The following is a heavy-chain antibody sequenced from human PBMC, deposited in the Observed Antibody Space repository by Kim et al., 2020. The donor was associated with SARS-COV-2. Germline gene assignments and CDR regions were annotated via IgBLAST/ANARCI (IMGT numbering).Heavy chain of an antibody. D-gene: IGHD1-1*01. V-gene: IGHV4-34*01. CDR3: ARGPGLNLIGRRVRYFDY. J-gene: IGHJ4*02. CDR1: GGSFSGYY. CDR2: INHSGST. Sequence: SETLSLTCAVYGGSFSGYYWSWIRQPPGKGLEWIGEINHSGSTNYNPSLKSRVTISVDTSKNQFSLKLSSVTAADTAVYYCARGPGLNLIGRRVRYFDYWGQGTLVTVSS.